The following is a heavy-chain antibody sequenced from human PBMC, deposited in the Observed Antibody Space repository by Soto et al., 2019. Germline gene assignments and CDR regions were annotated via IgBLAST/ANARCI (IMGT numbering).Heavy chain of an antibody. J-gene: IGHJ6*02. Sequence: SETLSLTCTVSGGSISSYYWSWIRQPAGKGLEWIGRIYTSGSTNYNPSLKSRVTMSVDTSKNQFSLKLSSVTAADTAVYYCARAQYVDTEMVTEYYYHGMDGWGQGTTVTVS. CDR2: IYTSGST. CDR3: ARAQYVDTEMVTEYYYHGMDG. V-gene: IGHV4-4*07. CDR1: GGSISSYY. D-gene: IGHD5-18*01.